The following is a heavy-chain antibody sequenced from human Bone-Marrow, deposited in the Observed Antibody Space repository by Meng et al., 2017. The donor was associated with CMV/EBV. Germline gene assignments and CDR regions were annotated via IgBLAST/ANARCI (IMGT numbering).Heavy chain of an antibody. CDR3: ARAKDDFWSGFDY. CDR2: ISYDGDNK. D-gene: IGHD3-3*01. J-gene: IGHJ4*02. V-gene: IGHV3-30*04. Sequence: GGSLRLSCAASGFTFSSYAMHWVRQAPGKGLEWVAVISYDGDNKHYADSVKGRFTVSRDNAKNTLYLQMNSLRTEDTAIYYCARAKDDFWSGFDYWGQGTLLTVS. CDR1: GFTFSSYA.